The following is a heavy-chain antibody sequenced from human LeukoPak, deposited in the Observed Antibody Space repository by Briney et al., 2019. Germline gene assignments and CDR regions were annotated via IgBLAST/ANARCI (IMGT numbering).Heavy chain of an antibody. D-gene: IGHD1-20*01. J-gene: IGHJ5*02. Sequence: SETLSLTCTVSGGSISSYYWSWIRQPPGKGLEWIGYIYHSGSTYYNPSLKSRVTISVDRSKNQFSLKLSSVTAADTAVYYCARGGDNWKLENWFDPWGQGTLVTVSS. CDR1: GGSISSYY. CDR2: IYHSGST. CDR3: ARGGDNWKLENWFDP. V-gene: IGHV4-59*12.